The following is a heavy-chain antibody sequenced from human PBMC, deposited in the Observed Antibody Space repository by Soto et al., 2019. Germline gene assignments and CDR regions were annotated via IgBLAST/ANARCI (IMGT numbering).Heavy chain of an antibody. CDR2: IYYSGST. CDR3: ARSRSYGSNWFDP. D-gene: IGHD1-26*01. Sequence: SETLSLTCTVSGGSVSSGSYYWSWIRQPPGKGLEWIGYIYYSGSTKYNPSLKSRVTISVDTSKNQFSLKLTSMTAADTAVYYCARSRSYGSNWFDPWGQGTLVTVSS. CDR1: GGSVSSGSYY. V-gene: IGHV4-61*01. J-gene: IGHJ5*02.